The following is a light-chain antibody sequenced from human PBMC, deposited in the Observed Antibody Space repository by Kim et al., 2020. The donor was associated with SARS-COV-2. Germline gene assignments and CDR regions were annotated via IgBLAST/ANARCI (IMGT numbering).Light chain of an antibody. Sequence: EVVLTQSPATLSLSPGERATLSCRASRSISSYLAWYQQKPGQPPRLLIYDASDRATGIPVSFSGSGSGTDFTLTISSLEPEDCAVYYCQQRGNWPWTFGQGTKVDIK. CDR3: QQRGNWPWT. V-gene: IGKV3-11*01. J-gene: IGKJ1*01. CDR2: DAS. CDR1: RSISSY.